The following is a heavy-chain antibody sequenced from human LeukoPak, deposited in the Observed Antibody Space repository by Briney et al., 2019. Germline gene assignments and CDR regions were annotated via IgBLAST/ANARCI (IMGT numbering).Heavy chain of an antibody. J-gene: IGHJ4*02. Sequence: SETLSLTCTVSGGSISSYYWSWIRQPPGKGLEWIGYIYYGGSTNYNPSLKSRVTISVDTSKNQFSLKLSSVTAADTAVYYCARWELLPSGSALDYWGQGTLVTVSS. D-gene: IGHD2-15*01. CDR2: IYYGGST. CDR3: ARWELLPSGSALDY. CDR1: GGSISSYY. V-gene: IGHV4-59*01.